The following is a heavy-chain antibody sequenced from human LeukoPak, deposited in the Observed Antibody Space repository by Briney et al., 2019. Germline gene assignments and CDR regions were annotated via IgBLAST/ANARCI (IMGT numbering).Heavy chain of an antibody. CDR1: GFTCSSYW. V-gene: IGHV3-7*01. Sequence: GGSLRLSCAASGFTCSSYWMSWVRQAPGKGLEWVANIKQDGSEKYYVDSVKGRFTISRDNAKNSLYLQMNSLRAEDTAVYYCARSLRRLYYYGMDVWGQGTTVTVSS. CDR2: IKQDGSEK. D-gene: IGHD1-1*01. CDR3: ARSLRRLYYYGMDV. J-gene: IGHJ6*02.